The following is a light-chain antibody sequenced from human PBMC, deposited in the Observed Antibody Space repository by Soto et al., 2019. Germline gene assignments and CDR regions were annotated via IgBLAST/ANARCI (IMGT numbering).Light chain of an antibody. Sequence: IVLTQSPGTLSLSPGERATLSCRASQSVSSNYLGWYQQKPGQAPRLLIYGASTRATGIPARFSGSGSGTKFTLTISSLQSEDFAVYYCQQYNDWPPWTFGQGTKVDIK. CDR1: QSVSSN. CDR2: GAS. V-gene: IGKV3-15*01. CDR3: QQYNDWPPWT. J-gene: IGKJ1*01.